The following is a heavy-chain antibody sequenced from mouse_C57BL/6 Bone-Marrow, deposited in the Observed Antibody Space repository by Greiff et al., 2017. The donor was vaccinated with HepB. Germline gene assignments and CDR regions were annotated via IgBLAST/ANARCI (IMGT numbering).Heavy chain of an antibody. V-gene: IGHV1-63*01. J-gene: IGHJ2*01. CDR2: IYPGGGYT. CDR1: GYTFTNYW. CDR3: AITTVVAGNYFDY. D-gene: IGHD1-1*01. Sequence: VQLQQSGAELVRPGTSVKMSCKASGYTFTNYWIGWAKQRPGHGLEWIGDIYPGGGYTNYNEKFKGKATLTADKSSSTAYMQFSSLTSEDSAIYYCAITTVVAGNYFDYWGQGTTLTVSS.